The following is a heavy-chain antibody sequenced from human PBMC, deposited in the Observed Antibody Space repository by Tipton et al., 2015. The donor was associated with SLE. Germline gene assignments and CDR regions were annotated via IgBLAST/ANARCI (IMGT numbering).Heavy chain of an antibody. V-gene: IGHV4-59*01. J-gene: IGHJ4*02. CDR1: GGSISSYY. CDR3: ARGPSWSGYYYYFDY. D-gene: IGHD3-3*01. Sequence: TLSLTCTVSGGSISSYYWSWIRQPPGKGLEWIGYIYYSGSTNYNPSLKSRVTISVDTSKNQFSLNLSSVTAADTAVYYCARGPSWSGYYYYFDYWGQGTLVTVSS. CDR2: IYYSGST.